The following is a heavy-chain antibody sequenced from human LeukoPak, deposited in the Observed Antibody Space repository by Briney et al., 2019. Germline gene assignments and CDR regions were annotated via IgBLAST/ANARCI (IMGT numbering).Heavy chain of an antibody. J-gene: IGHJ6*02. CDR3: AKGGGCSGGSCPDYYYYYGMDV. CDR2: ISWNSGSI. Sequence: PGGSLRLSCAASGFTFDDYAMHWVRQAPGKGLEWVSGISWNSGSIGYADSVKGRFTISRDNAKNSLYLQMNSLRAEDTALYYCAKGGGCSGGSCPDYYYYYGMDVWGQGTTVTVSS. CDR1: GFTFDDYA. V-gene: IGHV3-9*01. D-gene: IGHD2-15*01.